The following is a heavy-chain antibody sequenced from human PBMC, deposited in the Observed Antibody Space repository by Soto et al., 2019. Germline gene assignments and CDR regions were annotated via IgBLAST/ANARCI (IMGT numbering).Heavy chain of an antibody. V-gene: IGHV3-30*18. D-gene: IGHD3-22*01. CDR1: GFTSSSYG. Sequence: PGGSLRLSCAASGFTSSSYGMHWVRQAPGKGLEWVAVISYDGSNKYYAESVKGRFTISRDNSKNMLYLQMNSLRAEDTAVYYCAKGLFYYDSSGYYYEPPYYYYGMDVWGQGTTVTVSS. CDR3: AKGLFYYDSSGYYYEPPYYYYGMDV. J-gene: IGHJ6*02. CDR2: ISYDGSNK.